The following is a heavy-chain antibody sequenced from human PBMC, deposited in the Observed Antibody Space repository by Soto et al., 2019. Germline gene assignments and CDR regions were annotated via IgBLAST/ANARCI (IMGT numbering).Heavy chain of an antibody. CDR3: VKVSTFYDILTGYYSTNFFDP. J-gene: IGHJ5*02. Sequence: GSLRLSCSASGFTFSEYSMHWVRQAPGKGLQYVSTISSDGDITYYADSVKGRFTISRDNSRNTLYLQMNSLRPEDTAVYYCVKVSTFYDILTGYYSTNFFDPWGQGTLVTVSS. CDR2: ISSDGDIT. V-gene: IGHV3-64D*06. CDR1: GFTFSEYS. D-gene: IGHD3-9*01.